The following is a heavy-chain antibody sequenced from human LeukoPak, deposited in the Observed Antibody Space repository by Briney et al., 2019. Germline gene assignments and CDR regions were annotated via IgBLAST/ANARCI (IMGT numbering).Heavy chain of an antibody. V-gene: IGHV3-30*03. CDR1: GFTFSSYG. CDR2: ISYDGSNK. D-gene: IGHD3-22*01. Sequence: GGSLRLSCAASGFTFSSYGMHWVRQAPGKGLEWVAVISYDGSNKYYADSVKGRFTISRDNAKNTLYLQMNSLRAEDTAVYYCARVGRYYYDSSGYWYAFDIWGQGTMVTVSS. CDR3: ARVGRYYYDSSGYWYAFDI. J-gene: IGHJ3*02.